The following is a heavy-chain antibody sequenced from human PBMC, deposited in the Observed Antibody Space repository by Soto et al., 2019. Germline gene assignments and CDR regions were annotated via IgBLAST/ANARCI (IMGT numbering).Heavy chain of an antibody. J-gene: IGHJ4*02. V-gene: IGHV3-23*01. Sequence: GGSLRLSCAASGFTFSSYAMSWVRQAPGKGLECVSAISGSGGSTYYADSVKGRFTISRDNSKNTLYLQMNSLRAEDWAVYYCPIAWFWELSPFDYWGQGTLVTVSS. D-gene: IGHD3-10*01. CDR1: GFTFSSYA. CDR3: PIAWFWELSPFDY. CDR2: ISGSGGST.